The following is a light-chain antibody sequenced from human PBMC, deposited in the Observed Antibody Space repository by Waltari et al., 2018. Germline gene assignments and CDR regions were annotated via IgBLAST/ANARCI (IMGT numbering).Light chain of an antibody. CDR1: NSAVGRYHL. CDR2: EVF. V-gene: IGLV2-23*02. Sequence: QSALTQPASVSGTPGQSIPISCSGTNSAVGRYHLVSWYQQHPGQAPKPLICEVFKRPPDTSSRFSGAKSGSTASLTISGLQPEDEVDYYCCSYAGRGTYVFGSGTKVTVL. CDR3: CSYAGRGTYV. J-gene: IGLJ1*01.